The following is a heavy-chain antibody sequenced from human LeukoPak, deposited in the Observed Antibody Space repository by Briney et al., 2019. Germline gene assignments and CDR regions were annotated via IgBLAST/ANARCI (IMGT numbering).Heavy chain of an antibody. D-gene: IGHD5-24*01. J-gene: IGHJ3*02. V-gene: IGHV1-69*05. CDR2: IIPIFGTA. CDR1: GCTFTGYY. Sequence: SVKVSCKASGCTFTGYYMHWVRQAPGQGLEWMGGIIPIFGTANYAQKFQGRVTITTDESTSTAYMELSSLRSEDTAVYYCARGVEMATIDHDAFDIWGQGTMVTVSS. CDR3: ARGVEMATIDHDAFDI.